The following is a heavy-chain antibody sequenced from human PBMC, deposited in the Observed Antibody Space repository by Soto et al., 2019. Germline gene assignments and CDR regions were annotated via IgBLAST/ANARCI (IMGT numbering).Heavy chain of an antibody. D-gene: IGHD5-12*01. J-gene: IGHJ6*03. CDR2: IKSKTDGGTT. CDR3: TTASLRRGYSGYGVEGYYYYMDV. V-gene: IGHV3-15*01. CDR1: GFTFSNAW. Sequence: GGSLRLSCAASGFTFSNAWMSWVRQAPGKGLEWVGRIKSKTDGGTTDYAAPVKGRFTISRDDSKNTLYLQMNSLKTEDTAVYYCTTASLRRGYSGYGVEGYYYYMDVWGKGTTVTVSS.